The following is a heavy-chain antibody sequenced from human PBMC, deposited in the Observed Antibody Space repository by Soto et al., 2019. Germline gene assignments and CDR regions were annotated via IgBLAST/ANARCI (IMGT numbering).Heavy chain of an antibody. Sequence: SETLSLTCTVSGGSISSDYWSWIRQPPGKELGWIGYIYYSGSTNYNPSLKSRVTISVDTSKNQFSLKLSSVTAADTAVYYCARSGRNYDSSGYYPREVSYYYGMXVWGQGTTVXVSS. D-gene: IGHD3-22*01. J-gene: IGHJ6*02. V-gene: IGHV4-59*01. CDR3: ARSGRNYDSSGYYPREVSYYYGMXV. CDR1: GGSISSDY. CDR2: IYYSGST.